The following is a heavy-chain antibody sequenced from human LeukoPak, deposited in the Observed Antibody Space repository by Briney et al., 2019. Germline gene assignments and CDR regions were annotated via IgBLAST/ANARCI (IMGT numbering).Heavy chain of an antibody. CDR3: AKALSSSWSRGRYFDS. Sequence: GGSLRLSCAASGFAFSSSAMSWVRQAPGKGLEWVSAISNSGTSTYYADSVKGRFTISRDNSKNTLFLQMNTLRPEDTAVYYRAKALSSSWSRGRYFDSWGQGTLVTVSS. CDR1: GFAFSSSA. J-gene: IGHJ4*02. D-gene: IGHD6-13*01. CDR2: ISNSGTST. V-gene: IGHV3-23*01.